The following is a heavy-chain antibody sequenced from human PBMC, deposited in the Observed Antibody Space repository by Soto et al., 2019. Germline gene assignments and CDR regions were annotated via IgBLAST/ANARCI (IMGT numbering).Heavy chain of an antibody. D-gene: IGHD4-17*01. CDR3: AIRGDYPSYYYFDY. CDR2: IYHSGST. CDR1: SGSISSSGW. V-gene: IGHV4-4*02. J-gene: IGHJ4*02. Sequence: PSETLSLTCAVSSGSISSSGWWSWVRQTPGKGLEWIGEIYHSGSTNYNPSLKSRVTISVDKSKNQFSLKLSSVTAADTAVYYCAIRGDYPSYYYFDYWGQGTLVTVSS.